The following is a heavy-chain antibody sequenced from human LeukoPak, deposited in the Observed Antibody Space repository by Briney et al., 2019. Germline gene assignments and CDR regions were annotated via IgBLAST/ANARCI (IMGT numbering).Heavy chain of an antibody. D-gene: IGHD1-26*01. Sequence: SETLSLTCTVSGGSISNYLWSWIRQPPGKGLEWIGYIYYSGSTNYNPSLKSRVAILVDTSKNQFSLKVSSVTAADTAVYYCARGQYSGSCFDNWGQGSLVTVSS. CDR3: ARGQYSGSCFDN. V-gene: IGHV4-59*01. CDR2: IYYSGST. CDR1: GGSISNYL. J-gene: IGHJ4*02.